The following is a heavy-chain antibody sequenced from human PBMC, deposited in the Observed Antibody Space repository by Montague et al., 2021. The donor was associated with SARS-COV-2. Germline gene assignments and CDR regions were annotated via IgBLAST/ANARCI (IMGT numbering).Heavy chain of an antibody. V-gene: IGHV4-59*08. CDR2: IYYSGST. J-gene: IGHJ6*04. Sequence: SETLSLTCTVSGGSISNYHWNWIRQPPGKGLEWIAYIYYSGSTNYNPSLQSRVTISVDTSRNQFSLRLTSVTAADTAVYYCARQLRVRRTWQVGDYNHYGMDVWGKGTTVTVSS. CDR3: ARQLRVRRTWQVGDYNHYGMDV. CDR1: GGSISNYH. D-gene: IGHD3-10*01.